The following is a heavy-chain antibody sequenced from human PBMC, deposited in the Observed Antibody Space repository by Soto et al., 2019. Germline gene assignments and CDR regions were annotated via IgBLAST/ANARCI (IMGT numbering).Heavy chain of an antibody. V-gene: IGHV3-23*01. Sequence: PGGSLRLSCVASGFTFDTYAVNWVRQAPGKGLEWVSAIGSSGSTYYADSVKGRFTISRDTPKTTLYLQMNSLRVEDTAKYYCAKGFRSLEWYSLAPFDYWGQGALVTVSS. D-gene: IGHD3-3*01. J-gene: IGHJ4*02. CDR2: IGSSGST. CDR1: GFTFDTYA. CDR3: AKGFRSLEWYSLAPFDY.